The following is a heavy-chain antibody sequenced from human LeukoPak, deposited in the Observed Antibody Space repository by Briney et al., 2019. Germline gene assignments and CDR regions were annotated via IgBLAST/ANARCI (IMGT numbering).Heavy chain of an antibody. CDR1: GLTFSSYD. J-gene: IGHJ3*02. CDR2: IGATGDT. D-gene: IGHD1-1*01. Sequence: GGSLRLSCVASGLTFSSYDMHWVRQAPGKGLEWVSSIGATGDTYYAGSVKGRFTISRENAKKSLYLQMSSLRVEDTAVYFCVLGAYWNDDKNAFHIWGPGTMVTVSS. CDR3: VLGAYWNDDKNAFHI. V-gene: IGHV3-13*01.